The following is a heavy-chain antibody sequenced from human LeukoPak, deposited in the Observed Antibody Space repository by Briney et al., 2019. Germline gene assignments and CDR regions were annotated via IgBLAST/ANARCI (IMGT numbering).Heavy chain of an antibody. CDR2: IRYDGSNQ. J-gene: IGHJ5*02. V-gene: IGHV3-30*02. CDR1: GFTFSRYG. CDR3: ARDSATAFHWFDP. Sequence: GGSLRLSCAASGFTFSRYGMHWIRQAPGKGLEWVAFIRYDGSNQYYPDSVKGRFTISRDNSKNTLYLQMNSPRAEDTALYHCARDSATAFHWFDPWGQGTLVTVSS. D-gene: IGHD5-12*01.